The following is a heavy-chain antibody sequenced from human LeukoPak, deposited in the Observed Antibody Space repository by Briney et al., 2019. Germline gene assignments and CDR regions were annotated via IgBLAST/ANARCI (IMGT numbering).Heavy chain of an antibody. CDR3: AKDRPLKGGFDP. CDR1: GFRLTTYG. CDR2: IRSNGINT. J-gene: IGHJ5*02. Sequence: GGSLRLSSEVSGFRLTTYGMLWVRQAPGKGLEWVAFIRSNGINTYYGDSVKGRFTISRDISKSTLYLQMNSLTTDDTALYFAAKDRPLKGGFDPWGQGSLVIVSS. V-gene: IGHV3-30*02. D-gene: IGHD3-16*01.